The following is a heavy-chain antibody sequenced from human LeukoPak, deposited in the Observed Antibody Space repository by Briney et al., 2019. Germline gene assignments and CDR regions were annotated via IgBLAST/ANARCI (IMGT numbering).Heavy chain of an antibody. CDR3: ARGDLGIRYFDWLALGWFDP. D-gene: IGHD3-9*01. V-gene: IGHV1-18*01. J-gene: IGHJ5*02. CDR1: GYTFTSYG. CDR2: ISAYNGNT. Sequence: GASVKVSCKASGYTFTSYGISWVRQAPGQGLEWMGWISAYNGNTNYAQKLQGRVTMTTDTSTSTVYMELSSLRSEDTAVYYCARGDLGIRYFDWLALGWFDPWGQGTLVTVSS.